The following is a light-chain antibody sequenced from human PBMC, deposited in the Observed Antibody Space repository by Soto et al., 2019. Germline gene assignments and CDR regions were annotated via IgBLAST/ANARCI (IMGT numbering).Light chain of an antibody. J-gene: IGKJ1*01. CDR3: QQYSSSST. V-gene: IGKV1-5*03. CDR1: QSISSW. Sequence: DIQMTQSHSTLSASLGGRVTITCRASQSISSWLAWYQQKPGKAPKLLIYRASNLQSGVPARFSGRGSGTDFTLTISSLQPDDFANYYCQQYSSSSTFGQGTKVEMK. CDR2: RAS.